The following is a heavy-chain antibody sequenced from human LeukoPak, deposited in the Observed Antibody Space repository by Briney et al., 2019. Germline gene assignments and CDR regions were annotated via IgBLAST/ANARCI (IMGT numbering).Heavy chain of an antibody. CDR1: GGSISNHY. V-gene: IGHV4-59*08. CDR2: IYFRGDT. CDR3: ARQGSGWYYFDY. D-gene: IGHD6-19*01. J-gene: IGHJ4*02. Sequence: SETLSLTCTVSGGSISNHYWRWIRQPPGMGLEWIGYIYFRGDTNYNPSLNSRATMSVDTSKHQFSLKLNFVTAADTAVCYCARQGSGWYYFDYWGQGTVVTVSS.